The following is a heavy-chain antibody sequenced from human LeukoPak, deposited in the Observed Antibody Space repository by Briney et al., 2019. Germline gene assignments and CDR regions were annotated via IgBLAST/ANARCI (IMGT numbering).Heavy chain of an antibody. V-gene: IGHV1-2*02. J-gene: IGHJ3*02. CDR1: GYTFTGYY. Sequence: ASVKVSFKAYGYTFTGYYMHWVRQAPGRGLEWMGWINPNSGGTNYAQKFQGRVTMTRDTSISTAYMELSGLRSDDTAVYYCACDPQRNAFDIWGQGTMVTVSS. CDR3: ACDPQRNAFDI. CDR2: INPNSGGT.